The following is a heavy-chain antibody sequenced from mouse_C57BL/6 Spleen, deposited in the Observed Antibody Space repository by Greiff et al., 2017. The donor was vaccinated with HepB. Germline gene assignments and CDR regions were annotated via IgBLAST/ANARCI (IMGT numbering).Heavy chain of an antibody. CDR3: ALSITTVVATDYFDY. Sequence: QVQLQQSGAELARPGASVKLSCKASGYTFTSYGISWVKQRTGQGLEWIGEIYPRSGNTYYNEKFKGKATLTADKSSSTAYMELRSLTSEDSAVYFCALSITTVVATDYFDYWGQGTTLTVSS. D-gene: IGHD1-1*01. V-gene: IGHV1-81*01. J-gene: IGHJ2*01. CDR1: GYTFTSYG. CDR2: IYPRSGNT.